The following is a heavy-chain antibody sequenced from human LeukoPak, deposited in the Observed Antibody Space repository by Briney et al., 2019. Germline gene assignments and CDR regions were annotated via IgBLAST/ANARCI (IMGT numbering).Heavy chain of an antibody. CDR2: IYHSGST. D-gene: IGHD2-21*02. CDR1: GGSISSSNW. Sequence: PSGTLSLTCAVSGGSISSSNWWSWVRQPPGKGLEWIGEIYHSGSTNYNPSLKSRATISVDKSKNQFSLKLSSVTAADTAVYYCARSGVVVTASFYYGMDVWGQGTTVTVSS. J-gene: IGHJ6*02. V-gene: IGHV4-4*02. CDR3: ARSGVVVTASFYYGMDV.